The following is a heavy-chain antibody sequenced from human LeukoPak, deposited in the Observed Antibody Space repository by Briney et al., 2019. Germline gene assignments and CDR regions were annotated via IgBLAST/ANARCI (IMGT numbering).Heavy chain of an antibody. CDR1: GFTFSSYA. Sequence: GGSLRLSSAASGFTFSSYAMSWVRQAPGKGLEWVSAISGSGGSTYYADSVKGRFTISRDNSKNTLYLQMNSLRAEDTAVYYCARYSSGWLYFDYWGQGTLVTVSS. D-gene: IGHD6-19*01. V-gene: IGHV3-23*01. CDR3: ARYSSGWLYFDY. CDR2: ISGSGGST. J-gene: IGHJ4*02.